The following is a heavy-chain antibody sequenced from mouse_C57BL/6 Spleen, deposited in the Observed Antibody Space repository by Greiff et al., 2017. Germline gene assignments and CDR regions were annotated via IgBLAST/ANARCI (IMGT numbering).Heavy chain of an antibody. CDR2: ISSGSSTI. Sequence: EVQLVESGGGLVKPGGSLKLSCAASGFTFSDYGMHWVRQAPEKGLEWVAYISSGSSTIYYADTVKGRFTISRDNAKNTLFLQMTSLRSEDTAMYYCAPYGNYDYAMDYWGQGTSVTVSS. CDR3: APYGNYDYAMDY. J-gene: IGHJ4*01. V-gene: IGHV5-17*01. CDR1: GFTFSDYG. D-gene: IGHD2-10*02.